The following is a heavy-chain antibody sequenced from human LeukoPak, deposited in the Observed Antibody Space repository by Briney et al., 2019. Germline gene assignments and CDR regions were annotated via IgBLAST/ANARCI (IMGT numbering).Heavy chain of an antibody. J-gene: IGHJ3*02. CDR3: ARAMVGGKDXFDI. CDR1: GGSISSYY. V-gene: IGHV4-59*01. CDR2: IYYSGST. Sequence: SETLSLTYTVSGGSISSYYWSWIRQPPGKGLEWIGYIYYSGSTNYNPSLKSRVTISVDTSKNQFSLKLSSVTAADTAVYYCARAMVGGKDXFDIXXQGTXVTVS. D-gene: IGHD3-10*01.